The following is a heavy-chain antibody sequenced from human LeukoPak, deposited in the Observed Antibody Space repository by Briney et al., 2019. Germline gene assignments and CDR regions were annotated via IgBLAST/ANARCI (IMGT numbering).Heavy chain of an antibody. V-gene: IGHV3-30*18. CDR2: ISYDGSNK. CDR3: AKDPWEYYDSSGYCLD. CDR1: GFTFSSYG. D-gene: IGHD3-22*01. Sequence: GGSLRLSCAASGFTFSSYGMHWVRQAPGKGLEWVAVISYDGSNKYYADSVKGRFTISRGNSKNTLYLQMNSLRAEDTAVYYCAKDPWEYYDSSGYCLDWGQGTLVTVSS. J-gene: IGHJ4*02.